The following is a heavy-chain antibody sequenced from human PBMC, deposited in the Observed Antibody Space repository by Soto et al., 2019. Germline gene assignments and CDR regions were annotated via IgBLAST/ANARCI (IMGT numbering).Heavy chain of an antibody. CDR3: GCLVNDY. J-gene: IGHJ4*01. V-gene: IGHV1-69*02. CDR2: IIPMFGIT. Sequence: QVQLVQSGADVKKPGSSVKVSCKASGATFSSSTFTWVRQAPGQGLEWMGRIIPMFGITNSAQKFQGRLGITADESTNSVFPLAPCFRSTSEGTAALGCLVNDY. CDR1: GATFSSST. D-gene: IGHD2-2*01.